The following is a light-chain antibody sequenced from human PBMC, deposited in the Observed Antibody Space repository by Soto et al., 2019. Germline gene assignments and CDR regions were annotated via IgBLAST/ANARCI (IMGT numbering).Light chain of an antibody. CDR3: QQYGSSPLT. J-gene: IGKJ4*01. Sequence: EIVLTQSPGTLSLSPGERATLSCRASQSVSSSWLAWYQQKPGQAPRLLIYGASSRATGIPDRFSGSGSGTDFTLTISRLEPEDFAVYYCQQYGSSPLTFGGGTKVEIK. CDR2: GAS. CDR1: QSVSSSW. V-gene: IGKV3-20*01.